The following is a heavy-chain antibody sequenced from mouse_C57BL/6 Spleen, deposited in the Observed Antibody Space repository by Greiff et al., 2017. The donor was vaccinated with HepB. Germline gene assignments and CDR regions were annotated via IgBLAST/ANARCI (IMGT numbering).Heavy chain of an antibody. CDR2: IDPNSGGT. CDR1: GYTFTSYW. CDR3: ARFITTVVGYFDY. V-gene: IGHV1-72*01. D-gene: IGHD1-1*01. J-gene: IGHJ2*01. Sequence: VQLQQSGAELVKPGASVKLSCKASGYTFTSYWMHWVKQRPGRGLEWIGRIDPNSGGTKYNEKFKSKATLTVDKPSSTAYMQLSSLTSEDSAVYYCARFITTVVGYFDYWGQGTTLTVSS.